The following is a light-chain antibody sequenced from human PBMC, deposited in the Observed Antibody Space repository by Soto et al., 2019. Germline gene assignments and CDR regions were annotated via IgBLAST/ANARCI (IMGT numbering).Light chain of an antibody. V-gene: IGKV3-11*01. CDR1: QSVTSY. Sequence: EIVLTQSPATLSLSPGERATLSCRASQSVTSYLAWYQQKPGQXPXLXXXYXXXGAXCIXARFSGSGSETDFTLTISSLEPEDFAVYYCQQRSDWPLTFGQGTRLEIK. CDR2: YXX. CDR3: QQRSDWPLT. J-gene: IGKJ5*01.